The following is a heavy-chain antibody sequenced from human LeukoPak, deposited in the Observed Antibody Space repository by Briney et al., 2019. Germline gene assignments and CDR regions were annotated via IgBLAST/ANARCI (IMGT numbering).Heavy chain of an antibody. Sequence: SETLSLTCTVSGGSISSYYWSWIRQPPGKGLEWIGYIYYSGSTNYNPSLKSRVTISVDTSKNQFSLKLSSVTAADTAVYYCANAQGLRFLEWEDAFDIWGQGTMVTVSS. CDR2: IYYSGST. CDR3: ANAQGLRFLEWEDAFDI. CDR1: GGSISSYY. D-gene: IGHD3-3*01. V-gene: IGHV4-59*01. J-gene: IGHJ3*02.